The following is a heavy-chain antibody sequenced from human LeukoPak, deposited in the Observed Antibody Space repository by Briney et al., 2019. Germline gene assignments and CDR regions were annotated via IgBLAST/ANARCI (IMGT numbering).Heavy chain of an antibody. CDR2: IYISGSGST. J-gene: IGHJ6*03. D-gene: IGHD6-19*01. CDR1: GGSISSYY. V-gene: IGHV4-4*07. CDR3: ARDRRVAVAGTYIYYYYMDV. Sequence: SETLSLTCTVSGGSISSYYWSWIRQPAGKGLEWIGRIYISGSGSTNYNPSLKSRVTMSVDTSKNQFSLKLSSVTAADTAVYYCARDRRVAVAGTYIYYYYMDVWGNGTTVTISS.